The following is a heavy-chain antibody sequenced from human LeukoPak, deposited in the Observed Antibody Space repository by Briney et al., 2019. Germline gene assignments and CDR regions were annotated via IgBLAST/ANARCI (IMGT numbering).Heavy chain of an antibody. CDR1: GFTFSSYA. CDR2: ISGSGGST. CDR3: AKDAACPYYYDSSGYFGCPVDY. D-gene: IGHD3-22*01. V-gene: IGHV3-23*01. Sequence: GGSLRLSCAASGFTFSSYAMSWVRQAPGKGLEWVSAISGSGGSTYYAGSVKGRFTISRDNSKNTLYLQMNSLRAEDTAVYYCAKDAACPYYYDSSGYFGCPVDYWGQGTLVTVSS. J-gene: IGHJ4*02.